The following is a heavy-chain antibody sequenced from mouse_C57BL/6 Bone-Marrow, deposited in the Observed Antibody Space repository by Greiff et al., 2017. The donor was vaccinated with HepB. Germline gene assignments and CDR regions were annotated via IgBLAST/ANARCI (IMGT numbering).Heavy chain of an antibody. D-gene: IGHD1-1*01. CDR2: IYPGGGYT. J-gene: IGHJ3*01. CDR3: ARTGYYGSSFAY. Sequence: QVQLQQSGAELVRPGTSVKMSCKASGYTFPNSWIGWAKRRPGHGLEWIGDIYPGGGYTNYNEKFKGKATLTADKSSSTAYMQFSSLTSEDSAIYYCARTGYYGSSFAYWGQGTLVTVSA. CDR1: GYTFPNSW. V-gene: IGHV1-63*01.